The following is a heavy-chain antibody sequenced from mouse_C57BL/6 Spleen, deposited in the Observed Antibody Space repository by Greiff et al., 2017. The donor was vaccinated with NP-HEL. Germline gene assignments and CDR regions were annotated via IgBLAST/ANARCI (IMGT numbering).Heavy chain of an antibody. CDR3: AKSIYYDYEGGAMDY. D-gene: IGHD2-4*01. V-gene: IGHV3-8*01. J-gene: IGHJ4*01. CDR1: GYSFTSYY. CDR2: ISYSGST. Sequence: EVQGVESGPGLAKPSPSLSLPCSVTGYSFTSYYWNWIRKFPGNKLEYMGYISYSGSTYYNPSLKSRISITRDTSKNQYYLQLNSVTTEDTATYYCAKSIYYDYEGGAMDYWGQGTSVTVSS.